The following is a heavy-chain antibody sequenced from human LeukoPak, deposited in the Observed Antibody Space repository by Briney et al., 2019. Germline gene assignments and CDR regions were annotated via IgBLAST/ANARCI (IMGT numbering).Heavy chain of an antibody. Sequence: PGGSLRLPCAASGLTFSTYWMHWVRQAPGKGLVWVSRINSDGRSTTYADFVKGRFTISRDNAKNTLYLQMKSLRAEDTAVYYCAREGTSGWYYFDYWGQGTLVTVSS. CDR2: INSDGRST. D-gene: IGHD6-19*01. CDR3: AREGTSGWYYFDY. CDR1: GLTFSTYW. V-gene: IGHV3-74*01. J-gene: IGHJ4*02.